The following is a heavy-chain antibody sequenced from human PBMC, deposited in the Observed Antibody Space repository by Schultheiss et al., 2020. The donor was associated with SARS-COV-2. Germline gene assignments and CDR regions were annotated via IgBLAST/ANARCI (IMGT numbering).Heavy chain of an antibody. Sequence: GGSLRLSCAASGFTFSSYAMHWVRQAPGKGLEWVSSISSSSSYIYYADSVKGRFTISRDNSKNTLYLQMNSLRAEDTAVYYCAKTHRTTVTTTGAFDIWGQGTMVTVSS. CDR3: AKTHRTTVTTTGAFDI. J-gene: IGHJ3*02. CDR2: ISSSSSYI. D-gene: IGHD4-17*01. CDR1: GFTFSSYA. V-gene: IGHV3-21*04.